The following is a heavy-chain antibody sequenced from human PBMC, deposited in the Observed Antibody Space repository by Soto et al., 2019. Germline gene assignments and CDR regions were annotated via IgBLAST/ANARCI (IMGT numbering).Heavy chain of an antibody. Sequence: QVHLVQSGAEVKKPGASVKVSCKASGYTFTSYGITWVRQAPGQGLEWMGWISAHNGNTDYAQKLQGRVIVTRDTSTSTAYMELRSLISDDTAVNYCARGRDGDYWGQGALVTVSS. CDR3: ARGRDGDY. J-gene: IGHJ4*02. CDR2: ISAHNGNT. CDR1: GYTFTSYG. V-gene: IGHV1-18*01. D-gene: IGHD6-6*01.